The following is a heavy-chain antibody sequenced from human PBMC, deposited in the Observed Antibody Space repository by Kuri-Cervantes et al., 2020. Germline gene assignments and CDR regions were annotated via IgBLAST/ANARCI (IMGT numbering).Heavy chain of an antibody. D-gene: IGHD1-7*01. V-gene: IGHV3-9*01. Sequence: GGSLRLSCAASGFTFDDYAMHWVRQAPGKGLEWVSGISWNSGSIGYADSVKGRFTISRDSSKNTLFLQMNSLRAEDTAVYYCAKDRRGNWNYVGFSDYWGQGTLVTVSS. CDR3: AKDRRGNWNYVGFSDY. J-gene: IGHJ4*02. CDR2: ISWNSGSI. CDR1: GFTFDDYA.